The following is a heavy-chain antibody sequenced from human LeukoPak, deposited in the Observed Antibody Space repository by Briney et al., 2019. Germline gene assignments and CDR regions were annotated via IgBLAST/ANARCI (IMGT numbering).Heavy chain of an antibody. Sequence: GGSLRLSCAASGFTFSSYSMNWVRQAPGKGLEWVSSIISSSSYIYYADSVKGRFTISRDNAKKSLYLQMNSLRAEEMAVYYCARDRLLMVYAMIDYWGQGTLVTVSS. CDR2: IISSSSYI. D-gene: IGHD2-8*01. V-gene: IGHV3-21*01. J-gene: IGHJ4*02. CDR1: GFTFSSYS. CDR3: ARDRLLMVYAMIDY.